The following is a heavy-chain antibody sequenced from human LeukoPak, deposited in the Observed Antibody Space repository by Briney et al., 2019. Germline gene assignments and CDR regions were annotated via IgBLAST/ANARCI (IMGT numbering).Heavy chain of an antibody. D-gene: IGHD2-2*01. CDR2: IIPIFGTA. V-gene: IGHV1-69*13. CDR1: GGTFSSYA. CDR3: ARDLYCSSTSCYFKAAFDI. J-gene: IGHJ3*02. Sequence: SVKVSCKASGGTFSSYAISWVRQAPGQGLEWMGGIIPIFGTANYAQKFQGRVTITADESTSTAYMELSSLRSEDTAVYYCARDLYCSSTSCYFKAAFDIWGQGTMVTVSS.